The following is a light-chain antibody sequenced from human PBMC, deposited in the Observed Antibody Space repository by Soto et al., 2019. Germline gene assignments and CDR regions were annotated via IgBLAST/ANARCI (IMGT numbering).Light chain of an antibody. CDR1: QDISKY. CDR2: DAS. CDR3: QQYDNLLAIT. V-gene: IGKV1-33*01. J-gene: IGKJ4*01. Sequence: DIQMTQSPSSLSASVGDRVTIACQASQDISKYLNWYQFRPGQAPKLLIYDASNLQTGVPSRFRGSGSGTHFTLTITSLQPEDVATYYGQQYDNLLAITFGGGTKVHIK.